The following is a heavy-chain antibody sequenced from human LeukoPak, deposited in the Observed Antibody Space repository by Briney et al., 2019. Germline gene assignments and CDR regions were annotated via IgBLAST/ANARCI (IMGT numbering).Heavy chain of an antibody. D-gene: IGHD3-22*01. CDR1: GYTLTELS. CDR3: ATVYYDSSGYTQYYFDY. J-gene: IGHJ4*02. V-gene: IGHV1-24*01. CDR2: FGPEDGET. Sequence: ASVKVSCKVSGYTLTELSMHWVRQAPGKGLEWMGGFGPEDGETIYAQKFQGRVTMTEDTSTDTAYMELSSLRSEDTAVYYCATVYYDSSGYTQYYFDYWGQGTLVTVSS.